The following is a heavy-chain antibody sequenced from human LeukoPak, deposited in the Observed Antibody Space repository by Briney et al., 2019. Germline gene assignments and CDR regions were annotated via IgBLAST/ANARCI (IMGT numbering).Heavy chain of an antibody. Sequence: ASVKVSCKASGYTFTSYAMHWVRQAPGQRLEWMGWINAGNGNTKYSQKFQGRVTITRDTSASTAYMELSSLRSEDTAVYYCARSSQIMITFGPVLFFDYWGQGTLVTVSS. V-gene: IGHV1-3*01. CDR3: ARSSQIMITFGPVLFFDY. J-gene: IGHJ4*02. CDR1: GYTFTSYA. CDR2: INAGNGNT. D-gene: IGHD3-16*01.